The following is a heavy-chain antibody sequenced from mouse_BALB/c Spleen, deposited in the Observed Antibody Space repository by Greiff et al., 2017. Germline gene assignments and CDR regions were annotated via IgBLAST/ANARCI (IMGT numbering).Heavy chain of an antibody. Sequence: EVKLVESGPGLVKPSQSLSLTCTVTGYSITSDYAWNWIRQFPGNKLEWMGYISYSGSTSYNPSLKSRISITRDTSKNQFFLQLNSVTTEDTATYYCARRMSGNYYAMDYWGQGTSVTVSS. CDR1: GYSITSDYA. V-gene: IGHV3-2*02. J-gene: IGHJ4*01. D-gene: IGHD1-3*01. CDR3: ARRMSGNYYAMDY. CDR2: ISYSGST.